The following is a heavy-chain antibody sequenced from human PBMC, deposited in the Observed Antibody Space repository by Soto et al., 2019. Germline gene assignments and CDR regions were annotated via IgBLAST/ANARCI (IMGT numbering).Heavy chain of an antibody. J-gene: IGHJ6*02. D-gene: IGHD1-1*01. V-gene: IGHV1-69*13. CDR2: IIPIFGTA. CDR1: GGTFSSYA. CDR3: AYNPYYYYGMDV. Sequence: SVKVSCKASGGTFSSYAISWVRQAPGQGLEWMGGIIPIFGTANYAQKFQGRVTITADESTSTAYMELSSLRSEDTAVYYCAYNPYYYYGMDVWGQGTTVTVSS.